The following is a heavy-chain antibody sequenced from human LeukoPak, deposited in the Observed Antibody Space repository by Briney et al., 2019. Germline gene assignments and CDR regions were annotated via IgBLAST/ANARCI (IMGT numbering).Heavy chain of an antibody. CDR1: GFTFSSYA. CDR2: IRSSGTNT. D-gene: IGHD3-9*01. CDR3: ARAPQFDLLVGSAGFYFDY. V-gene: IGHV3-23*01. Sequence: GGSLRLSCAASGFTFSSYAMSWVRQAPGKGLEWVASIRSSGTNTYYVDSVKGRFTISRDNSEKTLSLQMNSLTAEDTAVYYCARAPQFDLLVGSAGFYFDYWGQGTPVTVPS. J-gene: IGHJ4*02.